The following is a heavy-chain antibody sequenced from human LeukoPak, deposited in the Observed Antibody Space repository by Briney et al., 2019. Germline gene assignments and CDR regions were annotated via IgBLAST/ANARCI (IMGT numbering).Heavy chain of an antibody. CDR2: INPNSGGT. D-gene: IGHD2-15*01. Sequence: ASVKVSCKASGYTFTGYYMHWVRQAPGQGLEWMGWINPNSGGTNYAQKFQGRVTMTRDTSISTAYMELSRLRSDDTAVYYCARDPDIVVVVAATRLWFDPWGQGTLVTSPQ. CDR3: ARDPDIVVVVAATRLWFDP. CDR1: GYTFTGYY. J-gene: IGHJ5*02. V-gene: IGHV1-2*02.